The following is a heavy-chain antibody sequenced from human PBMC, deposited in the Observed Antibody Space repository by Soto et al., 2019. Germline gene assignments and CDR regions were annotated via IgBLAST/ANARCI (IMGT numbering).Heavy chain of an antibody. J-gene: IGHJ3*02. Sequence: GGSLRLSCAASGFTFSSYWRSWVRQAPGKGLEWVANIKQDGSEKYYVDSVKGRFTISRDNAKNSLYLQMNSLRAEDTAVYYCARGGSGYLLDAFDIWGQGTMVTV. V-gene: IGHV3-7*01. CDR3: ARGGSGYLLDAFDI. CDR2: IKQDGSEK. D-gene: IGHD3-22*01. CDR1: GFTFSSYW.